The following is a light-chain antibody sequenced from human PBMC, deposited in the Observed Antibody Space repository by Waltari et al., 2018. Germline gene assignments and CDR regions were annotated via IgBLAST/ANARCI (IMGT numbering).Light chain of an antibody. V-gene: IGLV1-44*01. Sequence: QPLLTQPPPASGTPGQRVTLACSGSRSNIGGNTVSWYKQLPGAAPKLLIYGNHQRPSGVPDRFSGSKSGTSASLAISGLQTEDEADYYCSAWDDSLHGWVFGGGTGLTVL. CDR1: RSNIGGNT. CDR3: SAWDDSLHGWV. CDR2: GNH. J-gene: IGLJ3*02.